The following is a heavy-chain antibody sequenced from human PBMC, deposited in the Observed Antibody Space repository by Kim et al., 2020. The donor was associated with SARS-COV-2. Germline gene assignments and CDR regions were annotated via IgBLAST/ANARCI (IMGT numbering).Heavy chain of an antibody. V-gene: IGHV1-18*01. CDR2: ISGNNVNT. D-gene: IGHD2-2*01. CDR1: GYIFINYG. J-gene: IGHJ4*02. CDR3: ARDGQYQLAPFDY. Sequence: ASVKVSCKTSGYIFINYGISWVRQAPRQWLEWMGWISGNNVNTNYAQKVQGRVSMSADASTSTVYMELRSLTYDDTAIYYCARDGQYQLAPFDYWGQGTLVSVSS.